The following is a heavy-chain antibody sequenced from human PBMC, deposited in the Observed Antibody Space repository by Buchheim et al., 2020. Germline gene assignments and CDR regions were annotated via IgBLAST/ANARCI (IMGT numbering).Heavy chain of an antibody. CDR3: ASCSVFASIVGATPEVDY. CDR2: ISSSGSTI. J-gene: IGHJ4*02. CDR1: GFTFSSYE. D-gene: IGHD1-26*01. Sequence: VQLVESGGGVVQPGRSLRLSCAASGFTFSSYEMNWVRQAPGKGLEWVSYISSSGSTIYYADSVKGRFTISRDNAKNSLYLQMNSLRAEDTAVYYCASCSVFASIVGATPEVDYWGQGTL. V-gene: IGHV3-48*03.